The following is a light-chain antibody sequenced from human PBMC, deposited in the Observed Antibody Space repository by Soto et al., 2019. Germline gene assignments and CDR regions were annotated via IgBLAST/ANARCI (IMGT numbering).Light chain of an antibody. J-gene: IGKJ1*01. Sequence: AIQMTQSPSSLSASVGERFTVTCRASQVIKNDLSWYQQRPGRDPKLLIYVASNLQSGVPSRFSGSGSGTDFTLTISSLQPEDFATYYCQHYNSYSEAFGQGTKVDIK. CDR2: VAS. V-gene: IGKV1-6*01. CDR3: QHYNSYSEA. CDR1: QVIKND.